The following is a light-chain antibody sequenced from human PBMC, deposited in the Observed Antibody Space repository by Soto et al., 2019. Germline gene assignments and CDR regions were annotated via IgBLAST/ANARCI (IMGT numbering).Light chain of an antibody. CDR1: QSVRNN. V-gene: IGKV3-20*01. CDR2: GAS. Sequence: EIVLTQSPATLSLSPGEGATLSCRASQSVRNNLAWYQQKPGQAPRLLIYGASSRATGIPDRFSGSGSGTDFTLTISRLEPEDFAVYYCQQYGSSITFGQGTRLEIK. J-gene: IGKJ5*01. CDR3: QQYGSSIT.